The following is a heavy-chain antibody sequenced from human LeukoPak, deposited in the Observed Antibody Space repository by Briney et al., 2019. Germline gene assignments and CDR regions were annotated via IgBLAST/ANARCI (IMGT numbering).Heavy chain of an antibody. CDR1: GYTFTSYY. J-gene: IGHJ4*02. CDR3: ARVATYYYDSSGYFDY. V-gene: IGHV1-46*01. Sequence: ASVKVSCKASGYTFTSYYMHWVRQAPGQGLEWMGIINPSGGSTSYAQKFQGRVTMTRDTSTSTVYMELGSLRSEDTAVYYCARVATYYYDSSGYFDYWGQGTLVTVSS. D-gene: IGHD3-22*01. CDR2: INPSGGST.